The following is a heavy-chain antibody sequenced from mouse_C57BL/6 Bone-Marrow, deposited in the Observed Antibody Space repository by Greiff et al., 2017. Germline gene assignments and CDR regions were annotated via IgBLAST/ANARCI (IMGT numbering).Heavy chain of an antibody. V-gene: IGHV1-47*01. D-gene: IGHD5-1*01. J-gene: IGHJ2*01. CDR1: GYTFTTYP. CDR2: FHPYTDDT. Sequence: QVHVKQSGAELVKPGASVKMSCKASGYTFTTYPIEWMKQNHGKSLEWIGNFHPYTDDTKYNEKFKGKATLTVAKSSNTVYLELSRLTSDYSAFYYCARSSTFFYYFDYWGQGTTLTVSS. CDR3: ARSSTFFYYFDY.